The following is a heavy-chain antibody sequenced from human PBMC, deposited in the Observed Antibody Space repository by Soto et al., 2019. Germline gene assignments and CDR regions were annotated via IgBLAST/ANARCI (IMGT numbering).Heavy chain of an antibody. D-gene: IGHD3-9*01. V-gene: IGHV3-30-3*01. J-gene: IGHJ6*02. CDR2: ISYDGSNK. Sequence: PGGSLRLSCAASGFTFSSYAMHWVRQAPGKGLEWVAVISYDGSNKYYADSVKGRFTISRDNSKNTLYLQMNSLRAEDTAVYYCARDTNELRYFDWLPHPGIYYYGMDVWGQGTTVTVSS. CDR1: GFTFSSYA. CDR3: ARDTNELRYFDWLPHPGIYYYGMDV.